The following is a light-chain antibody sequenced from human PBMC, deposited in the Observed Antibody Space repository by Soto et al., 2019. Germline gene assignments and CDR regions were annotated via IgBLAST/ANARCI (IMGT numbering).Light chain of an antibody. Sequence: EIVMTQYPATLSVSPGERATLSCRASQSISTDLAWYQLKPGQAPRLLIYDPSTRATGIPARFSGSGSGTEFTLTISSLQSEDFAVYYCQQYSNWPVTFGGGTKVEI. CDR1: QSISTD. CDR2: DPS. V-gene: IGKV3-15*01. J-gene: IGKJ4*01. CDR3: QQYSNWPVT.